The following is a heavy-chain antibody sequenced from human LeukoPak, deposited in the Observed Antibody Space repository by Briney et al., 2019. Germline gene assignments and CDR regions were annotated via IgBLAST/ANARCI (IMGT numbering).Heavy chain of an antibody. CDR1: GGSISSNGYY. J-gene: IGHJ4*02. V-gene: IGHV4-39*01. CDR3: ARAYGARPYYYFDY. CDR2: IYYSGSA. Sequence: SETLSLTCSVSGGSISSNGYYWGWIRQPPGKGLEWIGAIYYSGSAYYNPSLKSRVTISVDTSKNQFSLKVTSVTAAGTAVYYCARAYGARPYYYFDYWGQGTLVTVSS. D-gene: IGHD4-17*01.